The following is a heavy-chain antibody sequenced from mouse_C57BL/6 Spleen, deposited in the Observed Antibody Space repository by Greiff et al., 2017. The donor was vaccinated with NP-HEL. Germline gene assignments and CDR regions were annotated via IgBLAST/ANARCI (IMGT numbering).Heavy chain of an antibody. CDR3: ARLGDYDGRAY. Sequence: VQLQQPGAELVRPGSSVKLSCKASGYTFTSYWMHWVKQRPIQGLEWIGNIDPSDSETHYNQKFKDKATLTVDKSSSTAYMQLSSLTSEDSAVYYCARLGDYDGRAYWGQGTLVTVSA. D-gene: IGHD2-4*01. V-gene: IGHV1-52*01. CDR2: IDPSDSET. CDR1: GYTFTSYW. J-gene: IGHJ3*01.